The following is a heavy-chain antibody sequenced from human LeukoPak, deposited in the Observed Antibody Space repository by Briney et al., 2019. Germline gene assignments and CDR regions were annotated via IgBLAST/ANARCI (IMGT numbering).Heavy chain of an antibody. CDR1: GFTFSSYG. V-gene: IGHV3-30*02. Sequence: GGSLRLSCAASGFTFSSYGMHWVRQAPGKGLEWVAFIRYDGSNKYYADSVKGRFTISRDNAKNSLYLQMNSLRAEDTAVYYCARAFVVVAATPDYWGQGTLVTVSS. D-gene: IGHD2-15*01. J-gene: IGHJ4*02. CDR2: IRYDGSNK. CDR3: ARAFVVVAATPDY.